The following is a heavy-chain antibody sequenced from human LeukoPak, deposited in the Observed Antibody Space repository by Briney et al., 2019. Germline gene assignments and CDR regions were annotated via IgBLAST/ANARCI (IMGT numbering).Heavy chain of an antibody. CDR1: GYTFTSYY. CDR2: INPNSGGT. CDR3: ARGASGDSSGWYYY. D-gene: IGHD6-19*01. J-gene: IGHJ4*02. V-gene: IGHV1-2*02. Sequence: ASVKVSCKASGYTFTSYYMHWVRQAPGQGLEWMGWINPNSGGTNYAQKFQGRVTMTRDTSSSTAYMEVSRLRSDDTAVYYCARGASGDSSGWYYYWGQGTLVTVSS.